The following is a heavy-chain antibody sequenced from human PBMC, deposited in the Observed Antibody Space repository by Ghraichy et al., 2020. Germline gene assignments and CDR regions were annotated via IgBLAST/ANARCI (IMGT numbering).Heavy chain of an antibody. CDR1: GFTFSSYD. CDR2: ISGGGGST. J-gene: IGHJ5*02. V-gene: IGHV3-23*01. D-gene: IGHD6-19*01. CDR3: AKGEYSSGWYSVS. Sequence: GGSLRLSCAASGFTFSSYDMSWVRQAPGKGLEWVSGISGGGGSTYFADSVKGRFTISRDNSKNTLYLQMNSLRAEDTAVYYCAKGEYSSGWYSVSWGQGTLVTVSS.